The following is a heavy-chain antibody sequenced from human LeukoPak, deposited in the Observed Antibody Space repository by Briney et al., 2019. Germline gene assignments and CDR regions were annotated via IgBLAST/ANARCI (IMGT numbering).Heavy chain of an antibody. J-gene: IGHJ4*02. CDR3: ARGTMVRGVIFGF. CDR2: IKQDGSEK. V-gene: IGHV3-7*01. Sequence: GGSLRLSCAASGFTLSSYWMSWVRQAPGKGLEWVANIKQDGSEKYYVDSVKGRFTISRDNAKNSLYLQMNSLRAEDTAVYYCARGTMVRGVIFGFWGQGTLVTVSS. D-gene: IGHD3-10*01. CDR1: GFTLSSYW.